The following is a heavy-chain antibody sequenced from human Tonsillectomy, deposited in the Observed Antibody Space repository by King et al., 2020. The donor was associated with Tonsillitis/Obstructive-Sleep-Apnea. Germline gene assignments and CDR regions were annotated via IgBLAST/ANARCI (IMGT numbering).Heavy chain of an antibody. Sequence: VQLQESGPGLVKPSETLSLTCTVSGGSISSCYWSWIRQPPGKGLEWNGYIYYSGSTNYNPSLKSRGTISIDTSKNQFSLKLSSWTAADTAVYYCAREEGATRGWWFDPWGQGTLVTVSS. CDR1: GGSISSCY. J-gene: IGHJ5*02. V-gene: IGHV4-59*01. D-gene: IGHD1-26*01. CDR2: IYYSGST. CDR3: AREEGATRGWWFDP.